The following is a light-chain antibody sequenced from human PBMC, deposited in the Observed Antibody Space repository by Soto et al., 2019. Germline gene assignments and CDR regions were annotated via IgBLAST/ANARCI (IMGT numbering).Light chain of an antibody. CDR2: EGS. CDR1: SSDVGSSNL. V-gene: IGLV2-23*01. Sequence: QSALTQPASVSGSPGQSITISCTGTSSDVGSSNLVSWYQQHPGKAPKLIIYEGSRRPSGVSGRFSGSMSGNTASLTISGLQAEDEADYYCCSFARSITSYVFGTETKRTVL. J-gene: IGLJ1*01. CDR3: CSFARSITSYV.